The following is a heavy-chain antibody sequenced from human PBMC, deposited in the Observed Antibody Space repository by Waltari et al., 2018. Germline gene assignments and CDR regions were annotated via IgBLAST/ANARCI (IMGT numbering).Heavy chain of an antibody. J-gene: IGHJ4*02. V-gene: IGHV3-7*01. D-gene: IGHD4-17*01. CDR3: ARHGDFCFDY. CDR2: IKKDASTR. Sequence: EVQVVESGGDLVQPGGSLRLSCAASGFTFSDYWMGWVRQAPGKGVEWVANIKKDASTRYYGDSVKGRFTISRDNAKNSLYLEMNSLTAEDTAVYYCARHGDFCFDYWGQGILVTVSS. CDR1: GFTFSDYW.